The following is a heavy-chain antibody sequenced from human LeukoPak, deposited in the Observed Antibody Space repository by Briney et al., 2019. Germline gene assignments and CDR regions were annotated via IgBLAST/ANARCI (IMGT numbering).Heavy chain of an antibody. CDR3: TASHYYGSGSPTFDY. Sequence: GGSLRLSCAASGFTFSNGWMNWVRQAPGKGLEWVGRVKSKTDGGTTDYDESVKGRFSVSRDDSKNTLYLEMNNLKTEDTAVYYCTASHYYGSGSPTFDYWGRGTLVTVSS. D-gene: IGHD3-10*01. CDR1: GFTFSNGW. J-gene: IGHJ4*02. CDR2: VKSKTDGGTT. V-gene: IGHV3-15*01.